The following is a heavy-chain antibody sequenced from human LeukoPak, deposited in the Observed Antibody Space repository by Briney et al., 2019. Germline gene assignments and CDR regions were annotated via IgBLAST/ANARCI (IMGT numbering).Heavy chain of an antibody. D-gene: IGHD3-16*02. CDR1: GFTFGDYA. CDR3: TRVYYDYVWGSYRYNKFCYFDY. CDR2: IRSKAYGGTT. Sequence: QPGRSLRLSCTASGFTFGDYAMSWVRQAPGKGLEWVGFIRSKAYGGTTGYAASVKGRFTISRDDSKSIAYLQMNSLKTEDTAVYYCTRVYYDYVWGSYRYNKFCYFDYWGQGTLVTVSS. V-gene: IGHV3-49*04. J-gene: IGHJ4*02.